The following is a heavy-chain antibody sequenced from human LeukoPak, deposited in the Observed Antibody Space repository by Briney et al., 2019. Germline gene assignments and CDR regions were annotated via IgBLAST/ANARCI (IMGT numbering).Heavy chain of an antibody. CDR1: GFTFSSYA. CDR3: AKDSITGTTGLDY. D-gene: IGHD1-20*01. CDR2: ISGSGGST. Sequence: GGSLRLSCAASGFTFSSYAMSWVRQAPGKGLEWVSAISGSGGSTYYADSVKGRFTISRDNAKNSLYLQMNSLRAEDTALYYCAKDSITGTTGLDYWGQGTLVTVSS. V-gene: IGHV3-23*01. J-gene: IGHJ4*02.